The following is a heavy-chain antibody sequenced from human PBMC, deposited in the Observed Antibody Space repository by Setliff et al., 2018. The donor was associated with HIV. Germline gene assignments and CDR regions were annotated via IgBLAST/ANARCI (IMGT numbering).Heavy chain of an antibody. CDR2: LNHSGNT. Sequence: PSETLSLTCAVSNGSFSGYYWSWIRQPPGTGLEWIGELNHSGNTNYNPSLKSRVTISVDTSKNQFSLKLSSVTAADTAVYYCARSRSARDSSPSYYYYYMDVWAKGTTVTVS. CDR3: ARSRSARDSSPSYYYYYMDV. CDR1: NGSFSGYY. D-gene: IGHD3-22*01. V-gene: IGHV4-34*01. J-gene: IGHJ6*03.